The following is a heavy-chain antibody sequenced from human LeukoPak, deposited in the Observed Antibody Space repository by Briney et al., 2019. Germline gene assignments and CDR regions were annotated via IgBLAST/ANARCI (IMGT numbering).Heavy chain of an antibody. J-gene: IGHJ5*02. CDR1: GGTFSSYA. CDR2: IIPIFGTA. D-gene: IGHD2-2*02. V-gene: IGHV1-69*05. Sequence: SVKVSCKASGGTFSSYAISWVRQAPGQGLEWMGGIIPIFGTANYAQKFQGRVTITTDESTSTAYMELSSLRSEDTAVYYCARSLVPAAIGWFDPWGQGTLVTVSS. CDR3: ARSLVPAAIGWFDP.